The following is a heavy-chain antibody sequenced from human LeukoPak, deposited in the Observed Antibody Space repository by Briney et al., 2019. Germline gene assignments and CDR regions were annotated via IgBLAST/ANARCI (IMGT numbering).Heavy chain of an antibody. D-gene: IGHD5-18*01. Sequence: PGGSLRLSCAASGFTFSSYWMHWVRQAPGKGLVWVSRINSDGSSTSYADSVKGRFTISRDNAKNTLYLQMNSLRAEDTAVYYCARAWQLWYYYGMDVWGQGTTVTVSS. CDR1: GFTFSSYW. V-gene: IGHV3-74*01. J-gene: IGHJ6*02. CDR2: INSDGSST. CDR3: ARAWQLWYYYGMDV.